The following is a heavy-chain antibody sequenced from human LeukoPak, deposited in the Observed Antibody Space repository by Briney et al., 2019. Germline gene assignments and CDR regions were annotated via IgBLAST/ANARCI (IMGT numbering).Heavy chain of an antibody. D-gene: IGHD5-18*01. J-gene: IGHJ3*02. CDR1: GFTFSSYT. CDR3: ARGYRGFDM. V-gene: IGHV3-21*01. CDR2: ISSSSSYI. Sequence: PGGSLRLSCAVSGFTFSSYTMNWVRQAPGKGLEWVSSISSSSSYIYYTDSVKGRFTISRDNANNSLYLQMNSLRAEDTAVYYCARGYRGFDMWGQGTMVTASS.